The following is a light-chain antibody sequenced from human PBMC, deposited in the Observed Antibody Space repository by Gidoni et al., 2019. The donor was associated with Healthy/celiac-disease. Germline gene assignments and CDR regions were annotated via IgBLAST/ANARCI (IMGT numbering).Light chain of an antibody. CDR3: QQYGSSPPFT. Sequence: EIVLTQSPGTLSVAPGERATLSCSASQSVSSSYLAWDQQKPGQAPRLLIYGASSRATGSPDRVSGSGSVTDFTLTISRLEPEDFAVYYCQQYGSSPPFTFGPGTKVDIK. J-gene: IGKJ3*01. CDR1: QSVSSSY. CDR2: GAS. V-gene: IGKV3-20*01.